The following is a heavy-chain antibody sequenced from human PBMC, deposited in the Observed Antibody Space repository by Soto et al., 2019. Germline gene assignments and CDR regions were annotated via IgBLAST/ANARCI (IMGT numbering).Heavy chain of an antibody. CDR2: ISSTSGHI. Sequence: GGSLSLSCAASGFTLSTYSMNWVRQAPGKGLEWVSSISSTSGHIYYADSVRGRFTISRDNAKNSLYLQMNSLRAEDTAVYFCARDIGFDYVNWGQGTLVTVSA. CDR1: GFTLSTYS. V-gene: IGHV3-21*01. D-gene: IGHD3-16*01. CDR3: ARDIGFDYVN. J-gene: IGHJ4*02.